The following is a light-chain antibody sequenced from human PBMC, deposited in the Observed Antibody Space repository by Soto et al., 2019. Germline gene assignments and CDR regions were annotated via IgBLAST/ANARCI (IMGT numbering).Light chain of an antibody. Sequence: DIQMTQSPSTLSAFARDMFTIXXRASQSISIWLAWYQQKPGKAPKXLIYDASSLASGVPSRFSGSGSGTEFTLTISNLQPDDFATYYCQQYNSLWTFGQGTKVDIK. CDR3: QQYNSLWT. J-gene: IGKJ1*01. V-gene: IGKV1-5*01. CDR1: QSISIW. CDR2: DAS.